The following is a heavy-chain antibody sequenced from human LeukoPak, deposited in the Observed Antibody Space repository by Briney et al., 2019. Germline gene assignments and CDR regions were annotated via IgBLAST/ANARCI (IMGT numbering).Heavy chain of an antibody. CDR3: ARLNPLEHLFSFYFDS. J-gene: IGHJ4*02. Sequence: KPSETLSLTCSVSGDSISNGHYYWGWIRQPPRKGLEWLATISSRGSTFYNPSLKSRVTISVDTSKNQISLNLSSVPASDTSLYYCARLNPLEHLFSFYFDSWGQGMLATVSS. CDR2: ISSRGST. D-gene: IGHD3-3*01. CDR1: GDSISNGHYY. V-gene: IGHV4-39*01.